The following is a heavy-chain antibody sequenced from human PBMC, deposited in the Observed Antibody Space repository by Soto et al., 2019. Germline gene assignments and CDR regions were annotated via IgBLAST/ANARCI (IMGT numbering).Heavy chain of an antibody. J-gene: IGHJ4*02. CDR1: GFTFSSYG. Sequence: QVQLVEAGGGVVQPGRSLRLSCAASGFTFSSYGMHWVRQAPGKGLERVAVISYDGSNKYYADSVKGRFTISRDNSKNTLYLQMNSLRAEDTAVYYCAKDLRITMIVVVTQPFDYWGQGTLVTVSS. CDR2: ISYDGSNK. V-gene: IGHV3-30*18. CDR3: AKDLRITMIVVVTQPFDY. D-gene: IGHD3-22*01.